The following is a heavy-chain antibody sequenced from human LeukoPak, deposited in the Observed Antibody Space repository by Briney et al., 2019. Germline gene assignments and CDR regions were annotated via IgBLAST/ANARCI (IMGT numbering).Heavy chain of an antibody. CDR3: ARAFMITFGPHIGVYFDY. CDR1: GDSVSSNTAT. Sequence: SQTLSLTCAISGDSVSSNTATWNWIRQSPSRGLEWLGRTYYRSKWFSDYALSVKSRIMINPDTSKNQFSLKLSSVTAADTAVYYCARAFMITFGPHIGVYFDYWGQGTLVTVSS. D-gene: IGHD3-16*01. J-gene: IGHJ4*02. V-gene: IGHV6-1*01. CDR2: TYYRSKWFS.